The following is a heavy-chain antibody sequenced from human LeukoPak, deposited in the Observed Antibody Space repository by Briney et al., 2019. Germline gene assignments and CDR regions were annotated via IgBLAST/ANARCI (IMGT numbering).Heavy chain of an antibody. V-gene: IGHV5-51*01. CDR1: GSSFTYNW. D-gene: IGHD5-18*01. CDR2: IYPGDSDT. Sequence: GESLKISCKGSGSSFTYNWIAWVRQLPGKGLEWMGIIYPGDSDTRYSPSFQGQVTISVDKSISTAYLQWSSLKASDTAMYYCARSLGYIYGYQYYFDYWGQGTLVTVSS. J-gene: IGHJ4*02. CDR3: ARSLGYIYGYQYYFDY.